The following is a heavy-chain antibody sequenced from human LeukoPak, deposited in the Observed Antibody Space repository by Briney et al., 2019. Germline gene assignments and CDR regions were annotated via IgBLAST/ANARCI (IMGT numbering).Heavy chain of an antibody. CDR2: IYYSGST. J-gene: IGHJ3*02. CDR1: GGSISSYY. V-gene: IGHV4-59*01. Sequence: SETLSLTCTVSGGSISSYYWSWIRQPPGKGLEWIGYIYYSGSTNYNPSLKSRVTISVDTSKNQFSLKLSSVTAADTAVYYCARAEQQLVPYAFDIWGQGTMVTVSS. D-gene: IGHD6-13*01. CDR3: ARAEQQLVPYAFDI.